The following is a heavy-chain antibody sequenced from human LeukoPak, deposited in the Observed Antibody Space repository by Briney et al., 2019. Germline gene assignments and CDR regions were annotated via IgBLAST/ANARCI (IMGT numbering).Heavy chain of an antibody. Sequence: PGGSLRLSCAASGFTFSNYWMHWVRQVPGKGLVWVSRIKTDGSMTNYADSVKGRFTISRDNTKNTLYLQMNSLTDEDTAIYYCARGASSGFRIDYWGQGTLVTVSS. CDR2: IKTDGSMT. CDR3: ARGASSGFRIDY. D-gene: IGHD2-21*01. CDR1: GFTFSNYW. J-gene: IGHJ4*02. V-gene: IGHV3-74*01.